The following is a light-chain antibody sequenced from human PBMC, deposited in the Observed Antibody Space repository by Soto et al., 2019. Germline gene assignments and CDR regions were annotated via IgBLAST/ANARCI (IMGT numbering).Light chain of an antibody. CDR3: QQYGSWT. CDR1: ETISSDK. Sequence: EIVLTQSPGTLSVSPGERATLSCRASETISSDKLAWYQQKPGQPPSLLIYGTFSRATGSPDRFSGSGSGTDFTLTISRLESEDSAIYYCQQYGSWTFGQGTKVEI. CDR2: GTF. V-gene: IGKV3-20*01. J-gene: IGKJ1*01.